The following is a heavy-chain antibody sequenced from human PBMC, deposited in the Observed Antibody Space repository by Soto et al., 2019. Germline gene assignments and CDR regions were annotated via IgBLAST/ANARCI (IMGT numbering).Heavy chain of an antibody. CDR1: GFTFSSYA. CDR3: VKDRYTAGRPFDY. D-gene: IGHD1-20*01. J-gene: IGHJ4*02. CDR2: VSSSGGST. Sequence: PGGSLRLSCSASGFTFSSYAMNWVRQAPGKGLEYVSTVSSSGGSTYCAGSVKGRFIISRDNSKNTLYLQMSSLKAEDTAVYYCVKDRYTAGRPFDYWGQGALVTVSS. V-gene: IGHV3-64D*08.